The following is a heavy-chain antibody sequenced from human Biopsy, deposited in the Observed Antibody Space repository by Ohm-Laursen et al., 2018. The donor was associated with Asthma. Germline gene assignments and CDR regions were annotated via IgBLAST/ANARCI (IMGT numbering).Heavy chain of an antibody. CDR2: INWNGGST. CDR3: GRDMGGFGSGRFPVEF. V-gene: IGHV3-20*01. CDR1: GFTFDDYG. D-gene: IGHD3-3*01. Sequence: SLRLSCAASGFTFDDYGMSWVRQAPGKGLDWVSGINWNGGSTGYADSVKGRFTISRDNAKNSLYLQMNSLRAEDTALYHCGRDMGGFGSGRFPVEFWGQGTLAIVSS. J-gene: IGHJ4*02.